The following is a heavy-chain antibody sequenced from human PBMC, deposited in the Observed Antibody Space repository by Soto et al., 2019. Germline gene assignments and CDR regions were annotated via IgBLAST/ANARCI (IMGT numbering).Heavy chain of an antibody. Sequence: QVQLVESGGGVVQPGRSLRLSCAASGFTFSSYAMHWVRQAPGKGLEWVAVISYDGSNKYYADSVKGRFTISSDNSKNTLYLQMNSLRAEDTAVYYCARGAIVVVAATPVRDYYYYGMDVWGQGTTVTVSS. D-gene: IGHD2-15*01. CDR3: ARGAIVVVAATPVRDYYYYGMDV. V-gene: IGHV3-30-3*01. J-gene: IGHJ6*02. CDR2: ISYDGSNK. CDR1: GFTFSSYA.